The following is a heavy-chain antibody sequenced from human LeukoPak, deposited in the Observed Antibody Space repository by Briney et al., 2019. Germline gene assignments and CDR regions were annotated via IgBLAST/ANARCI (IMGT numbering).Heavy chain of an antibody. J-gene: IGHJ6*02. V-gene: IGHV4-34*01. CDR2: INHSGST. D-gene: IGHD3-10*01. CDR1: GGSFSGYY. CDR3: ARGLRITMVRGVPTRHYYYGMDV. Sequence: SETLSLTCAVYGGSFSGYYWSWIRQPPEKGLEWIGEINHSGSTNYNPSLKSRVTISVDTSKNQFSLKLSSVTAADTAVYYCARGLRITMVRGVPTRHYYYGMDVWGQGTTVTVSS.